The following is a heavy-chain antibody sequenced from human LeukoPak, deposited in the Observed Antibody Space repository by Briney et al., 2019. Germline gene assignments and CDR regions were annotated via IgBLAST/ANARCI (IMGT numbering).Heavy chain of an antibody. V-gene: IGHV1-2*02. J-gene: IGHJ4*02. CDR2: INPSSGGT. CDR1: GYTFTVYY. CDR3: ARDVGEYCSSVSCYASDY. Sequence: ASVKVSCKASGYTFTVYYMHWVRHAPGQALEWMGWINPSSGGTNYAQKFQGRVTMTRHTSISTAYMELSRLRSDDTAVYYCARDVGEYCSSVSCYASDYWGQGTLVTVSS. D-gene: IGHD2-2*01.